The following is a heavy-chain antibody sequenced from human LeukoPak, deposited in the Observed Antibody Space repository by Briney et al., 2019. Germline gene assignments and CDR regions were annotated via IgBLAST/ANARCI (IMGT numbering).Heavy chain of an antibody. V-gene: IGHV3-30*18. CDR3: AKDGGRAAAGTVDS. J-gene: IGHJ4*02. D-gene: IGHD6-13*01. CDR2: VSSDGNSK. CDR1: GFTFSNYA. Sequence: GGSLRLSCAASGFTFSNYAMHWVRQAPGKGLEWVAVVSSDGNSKYYADSMKGRFTISRDNSKDTLYLQINSLRADDTAVFYCAKDGGRAAAGTVDSWGQGALVTVSS.